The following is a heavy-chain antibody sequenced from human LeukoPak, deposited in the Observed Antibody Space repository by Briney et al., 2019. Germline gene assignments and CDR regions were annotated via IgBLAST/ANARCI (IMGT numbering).Heavy chain of an antibody. D-gene: IGHD1-26*01. CDR1: GFTFSSYS. CDR3: ANSGSYGGPDYYYYMDV. Sequence: GGSLRLSCAASGFTFSSYSMNWVRQAPVKGLEWVSSISSSSSYIYYADSVKGRFTISRDNAKNSLYLQMNSLRAEDTAVYYCANSGSYGGPDYYYYMDVWGKGTTVTVSS. V-gene: IGHV3-21*01. CDR2: ISSSSSYI. J-gene: IGHJ6*03.